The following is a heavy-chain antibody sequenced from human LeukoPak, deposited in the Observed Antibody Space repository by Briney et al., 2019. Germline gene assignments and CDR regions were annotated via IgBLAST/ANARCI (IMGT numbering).Heavy chain of an antibody. J-gene: IGHJ4*02. CDR3: AGGSPAAGTNYFDY. CDR2: IYPSGTTT. V-gene: IGHV4-4*09. CDR1: GGSIGSYY. Sequence: SETLSLTCTGSGGSIGSYYWSWIRQPPGKGLEWIGYIYPSGTTTNYNPSLKSRVTMSLDTSKNQFSLKLTSVTAADTAVYFCAGGSPAAGTNYFDYWGQGALVAVSS. D-gene: IGHD6-13*01.